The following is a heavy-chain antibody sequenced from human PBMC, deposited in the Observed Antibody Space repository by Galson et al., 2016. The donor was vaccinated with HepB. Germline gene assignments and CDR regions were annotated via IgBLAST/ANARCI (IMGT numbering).Heavy chain of an antibody. CDR2: IIPIFGTA. Sequence: SVKVSCKASGGTFSNNAFSWVRQAPELGLELMGGIIPIFGTADYAQKFKGRVTITADESTNTAYMEVSSLRSEDTAIYYCARGTQLRWTRDYSYYGMDVWGPGTTVTVSS. D-gene: IGHD4-23*01. CDR1: GGTFSNNA. J-gene: IGHJ6*02. CDR3: ARGTQLRWTRDYSYYGMDV. V-gene: IGHV1-69*13.